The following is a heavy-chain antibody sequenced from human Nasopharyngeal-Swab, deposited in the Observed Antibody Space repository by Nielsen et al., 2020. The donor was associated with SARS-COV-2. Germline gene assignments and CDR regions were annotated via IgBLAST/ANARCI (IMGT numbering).Heavy chain of an antibody. V-gene: IGHV3-21*06. CDR3: AAPSRYCSSTRCTYYYYGMDV. D-gene: IGHD2-2*01. Sequence: GESLKISCTASGFTFNSYTMNWVRQAPGKGLEWVSSISSSSSDIYYADSVKGRFTISRDNAKNSLYLQMDSLRAEDTAVYYCAAPSRYCSSTRCTYYYYGMDVWGQGTTVTVFS. J-gene: IGHJ6*02. CDR1: GFTFNSYT. CDR2: ISSSSSDI.